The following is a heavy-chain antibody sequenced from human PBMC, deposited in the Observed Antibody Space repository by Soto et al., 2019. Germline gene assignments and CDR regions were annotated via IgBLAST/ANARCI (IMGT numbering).Heavy chain of an antibody. CDR1: GGSFSGYY. Sequence: QVQLQQWGAGLLKPSETLSLTCAVYGGSFSGYYWSWIRQPPGKGLEWIGEINHSGSTNYNPSLKSRVTISVDTSKSQFSLKLSSVTAADTAVYYCARGGYGSGSYYNDHFDYWGQGTLVTVSS. J-gene: IGHJ4*02. D-gene: IGHD3-10*01. V-gene: IGHV4-34*01. CDR3: ARGGYGSGSYYNDHFDY. CDR2: INHSGST.